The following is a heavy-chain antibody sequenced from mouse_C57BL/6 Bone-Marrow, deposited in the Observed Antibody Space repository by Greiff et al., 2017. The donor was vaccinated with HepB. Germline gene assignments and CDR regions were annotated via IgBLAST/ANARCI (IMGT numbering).Heavy chain of an antibody. V-gene: IGHV1-58*01. CDR1: GYTFTSYG. Sequence: VHVKQSGAELVRPGSSVKMSCKTSGYTFTSYGINWVKQRPGQGLEWIGYIYIGNGYTEYNEKFKGKATLTSDTSSSTAYMQLSSLTSEDSAIYFCARSPLLRATEAMDYWGQGTSVTVSS. CDR2: IYIGNGYT. CDR3: ARSPLLRATEAMDY. J-gene: IGHJ4*01. D-gene: IGHD1-1*01.